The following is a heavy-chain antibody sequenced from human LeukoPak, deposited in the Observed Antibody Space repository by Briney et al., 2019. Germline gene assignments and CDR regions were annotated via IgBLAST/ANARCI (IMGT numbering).Heavy chain of an antibody. J-gene: IGHJ6*03. CDR2: ISSSNSTI. CDR3: ARVLDGDYAKYYYYYYMDV. V-gene: IGHV3-48*01. D-gene: IGHD4-17*01. Sequence: PGGSLRLSCAASGFTFSSYSMNWVRQAPGKGLEWVSYISSSNSTIYYADSVKGRFTISRDNAKNSLYLQMNSLRAEDTAVYYCARVLDGDYAKYYYYYYMDVWGKGTTVTVSS. CDR1: GFTFSSYS.